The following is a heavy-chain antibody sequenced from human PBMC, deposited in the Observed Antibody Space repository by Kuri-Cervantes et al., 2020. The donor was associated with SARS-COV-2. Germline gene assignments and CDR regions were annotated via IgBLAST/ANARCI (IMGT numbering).Heavy chain of an antibody. J-gene: IGHJ6*03. D-gene: IGHD6-13*01. CDR2: IRYDGNYK. V-gene: IGHV3-30*02. Sequence: GGSLRLSCAASGFTFSHFGMFWVRQAPGKGLEWVAFIRYDGNYKTYADAVKGRFTISRDNSKNTLYLQMDNLRAEDRAAYYCAKDLIAAAGNDYFYMDVWGTGTTVTVSS. CDR3: AKDLIAAAGNDYFYMDV. CDR1: GFTFSHFG.